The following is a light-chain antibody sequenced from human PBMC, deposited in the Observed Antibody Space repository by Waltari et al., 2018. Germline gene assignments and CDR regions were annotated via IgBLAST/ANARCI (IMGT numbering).Light chain of an antibody. J-gene: IGLJ3*02. CDR3: QSYDKTLSAWV. CDR2: ANY. CDR1: HSHPRAGYD. Sequence: QSVLTQPPSVSGAPGQRVTVSCTGSHSHPRAGYDVQWYRPFPGTAPKLLISANYNRPSGVPDRFSASKSGASASLAITGLQAEDEADYYCQSYDKTLSAWVFGGGTKLTVL. V-gene: IGLV1-40*01.